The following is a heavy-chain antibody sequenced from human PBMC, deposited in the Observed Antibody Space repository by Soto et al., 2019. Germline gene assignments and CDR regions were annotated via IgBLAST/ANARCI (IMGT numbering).Heavy chain of an antibody. J-gene: IGHJ4*02. Sequence: PGGSLRLSCAASGFTFSSYAMSWVRQALGKGLEWVSAISGSGGSTYYADSVKGRFTISRDNSKNTLYLQMNSLRAEDTAVYYCATPAVVVAATFDYWCQRTLVTVSS. D-gene: IGHD2-15*01. CDR1: GFTFSSYA. CDR2: ISGSGGST. V-gene: IGHV3-23*01. CDR3: ATPAVVVAATFDY.